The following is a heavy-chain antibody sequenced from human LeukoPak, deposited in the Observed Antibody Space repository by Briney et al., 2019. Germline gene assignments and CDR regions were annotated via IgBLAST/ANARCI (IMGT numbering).Heavy chain of an antibody. CDR1: GFTFSSYS. D-gene: IGHD2-15*01. V-gene: IGHV3-48*01. Sequence: GGSLRLSCAASGFTFSSYSMNWVRQAPGKGLEWVSYISSSSSTIYYADSVKGRFTISRDNSKNTLYLQMNSLRAEDTAVYYCARGLGYCSGGSCYPSHDYWGQGTLVTVSS. CDR3: ARGLGYCSGGSCYPSHDY. CDR2: ISSSSSTI. J-gene: IGHJ4*02.